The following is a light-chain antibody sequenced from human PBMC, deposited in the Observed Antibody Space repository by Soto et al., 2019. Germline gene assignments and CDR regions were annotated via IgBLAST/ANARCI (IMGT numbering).Light chain of an antibody. Sequence: EIVMTQSPATLSVSPGERVTLSCRASQSVSDNLAWYQQKPGQAPRLLIYGASTRATTIPARFSGIGSGTEFTLTISSLQSEDFAVYYCQQSNNWPYTFGQGTKLDIK. CDR2: GAS. CDR3: QQSNNWPYT. J-gene: IGKJ2*01. V-gene: IGKV3-15*01. CDR1: QSVSDN.